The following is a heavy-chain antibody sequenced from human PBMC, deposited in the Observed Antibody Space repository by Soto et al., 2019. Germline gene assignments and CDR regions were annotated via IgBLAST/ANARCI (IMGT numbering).Heavy chain of an antibody. V-gene: IGHV1-69*13. CDR2: IIPISGTA. D-gene: IGHD2-2*01. CDR1: GGTFSSYA. J-gene: IGHJ6*02. Sequence: SVKVSCKASGGTFSSYAISWVRQAPGQGLEWMGGIIPISGTANYAQKFQGRVTITADESTSTAYMELSSLRSEDTAVYYCARSQGSSTSLQIYYYYYYGMDVWGQGTTVTVSS. CDR3: ARSQGSSTSLQIYYYYYYGMDV.